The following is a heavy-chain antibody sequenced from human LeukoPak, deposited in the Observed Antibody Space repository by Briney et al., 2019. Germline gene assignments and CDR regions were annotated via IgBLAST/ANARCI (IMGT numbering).Heavy chain of an antibody. CDR3: TRVGYIDEGIDY. D-gene: IGHD5-24*01. J-gene: IGHJ4*02. CDR1: GFPFSSYW. CDR2: IKQDGSKK. Sequence: GGSLRLSCVASGFPFSSYWMTWVRQAPGKGLEWVANIKQDGSKKSYVDSVKGRFTISRDNAKNSLYLQMNSPRAEDTAIYYCTRVGYIDEGIDYWGQGTLVTVSS. V-gene: IGHV3-7*04.